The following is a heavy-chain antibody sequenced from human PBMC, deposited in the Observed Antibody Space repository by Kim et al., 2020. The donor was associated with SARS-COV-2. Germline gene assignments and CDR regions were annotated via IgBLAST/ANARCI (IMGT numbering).Heavy chain of an antibody. CDR1: GFTFSAYD. J-gene: IGHJ3*02. Sequence: GGSLRLSCATSGFTFSAYDMNWVRQAPGKGLEWLSFITKSSTTIYYADSVEGRFTISRVNAKNSLFLQINSLRVEDTALYYCLRDRMGGAFDMFVQGTMV. V-gene: IGHV3-48*01. CDR3: LRDRMGGAFDM. D-gene: IGHD3-16*01. CDR2: ITKSSTTI.